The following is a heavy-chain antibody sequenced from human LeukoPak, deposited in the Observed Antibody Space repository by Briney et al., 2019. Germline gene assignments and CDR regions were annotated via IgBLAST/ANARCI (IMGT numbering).Heavy chain of an antibody. V-gene: IGHV1-2*02. CDR3: AREGVGDSSGPSDY. CDR1: GYTFTGYY. D-gene: IGHD3-22*01. CDR2: INPNSGGT. Sequence: GASVKVSCKASGYTFTGYYMHWVRQAPGQGLEWMGWINPNSGGTNYAQKFQGRVTMTRDTSISTAYMELSRLRSDDTAVYYCAREGVGDSSGPSDYWGQGTLVTVSS. J-gene: IGHJ4*02.